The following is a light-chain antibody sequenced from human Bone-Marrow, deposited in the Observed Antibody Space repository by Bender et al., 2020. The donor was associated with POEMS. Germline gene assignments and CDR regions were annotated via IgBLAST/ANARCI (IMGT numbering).Light chain of an antibody. CDR2: EGT. Sequence: QSALTQPASVSGSPGQSITISCTGTTSDIGGYNYVSWYQQHPGKAPKLVIYEGTERPSGVSSRFSGSRSGNTASLTISGLQADDEADYYCCSYAGSYVFGTGTMVTVL. CDR1: TSDIGGYNY. V-gene: IGLV2-14*01. J-gene: IGLJ1*01. CDR3: CSYAGSYV.